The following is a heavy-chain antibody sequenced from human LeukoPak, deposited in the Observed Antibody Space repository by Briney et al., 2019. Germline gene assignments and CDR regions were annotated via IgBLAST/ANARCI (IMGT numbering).Heavy chain of an antibody. J-gene: IGHJ4*02. V-gene: IGHV3-30*18. CDR1: GFIFSRHG. Sequence: PGRSLRLSCAAFGFIFSRHGMHWVRQAPGKGLEWVAVISYEGKNKYYADSVKGRFTISRDNSKNTLYLEMNSLRPEDTAVYFCAKEKDYYVSGSNSDWGQGTLVTVSS. D-gene: IGHD3-10*01. CDR3: AKEKDYYVSGSNSD. CDR2: ISYEGKNK.